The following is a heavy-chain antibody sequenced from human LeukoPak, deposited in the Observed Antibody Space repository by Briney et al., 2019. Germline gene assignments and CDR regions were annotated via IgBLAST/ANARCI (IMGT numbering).Heavy chain of an antibody. D-gene: IGHD2-2*01. Sequence: PGGSLRLSCAASGFTFDDYAMHWVRQAPGKGLEWVSGISWNSGSIGYADSVKGRFTISRDNAKNSLYLQMNSLRAEDMALYYCARAGSAAAMNFQLVYYFDYWGQGTLVTVSS. CDR3: ARAGSAAAMNFQLVYYFDY. CDR1: GFTFDDYA. V-gene: IGHV3-9*03. J-gene: IGHJ4*02. CDR2: ISWNSGSI.